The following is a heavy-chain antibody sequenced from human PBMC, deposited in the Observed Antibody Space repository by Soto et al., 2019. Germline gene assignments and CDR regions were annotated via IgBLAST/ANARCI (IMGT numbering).Heavy chain of an antibody. CDR2: ISSNSAYI. Sequence: GGSLRLSCAVSGFTFRSFTMNWVRQAPGKGLEWVSTISSNSAYIYYTDALRGRFTISRDNAKNSLHLQMNSLRAEDTAVYYCTRDASRDSSARGWFDPWGPGTLVTVSS. CDR3: TRDASRDSSARGWFDP. D-gene: IGHD6-13*01. J-gene: IGHJ5*02. V-gene: IGHV3-21*01. CDR1: GFTFRSFT.